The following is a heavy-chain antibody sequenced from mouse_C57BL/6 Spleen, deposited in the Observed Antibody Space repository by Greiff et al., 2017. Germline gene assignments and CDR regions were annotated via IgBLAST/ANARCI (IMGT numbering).Heavy chain of an antibody. Sequence: VQVVESGAELAKPGASVKLSCKASGYTFTSYWMHWVKQRPGQGLEWIGYINPSSGYTKYNQKFKDKATLTADKSSSTAYMQLSSLTYEDSAVYYCARTLNGNYDYYAMDYWGQGTSVTVSS. CDR1: GYTFTSYW. J-gene: IGHJ4*01. V-gene: IGHV1-7*01. CDR3: ARTLNGNYDYYAMDY. CDR2: INPSSGYT. D-gene: IGHD2-1*01.